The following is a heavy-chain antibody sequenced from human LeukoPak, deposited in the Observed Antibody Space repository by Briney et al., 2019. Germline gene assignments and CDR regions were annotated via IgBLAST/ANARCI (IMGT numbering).Heavy chain of an antibody. J-gene: IGHJ4*02. CDR2: IKQDGSEK. V-gene: IGHV3-7*01. CDR3: ARDTGGGYSCYDC. D-gene: IGHD5-18*01. Sequence: GGSLRLSCAASGFTFSSYWMTWIRQAPGKGLEWVANIKQDGSEKYYVDSVKGRFTISRDNAKNSLYLQMNSLRAEDTAVYYCARDTGGGYSCYDCWGQETLVTVSS. CDR1: GFTFSSYW.